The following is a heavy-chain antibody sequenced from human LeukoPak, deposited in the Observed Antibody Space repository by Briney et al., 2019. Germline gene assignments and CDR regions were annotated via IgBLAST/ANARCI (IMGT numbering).Heavy chain of an antibody. V-gene: IGHV4-30-2*01. CDR2: IYHSGST. CDR3: ARDSPLIVVVPAATFDY. Sequence: PSETLSLTCAVSGGSISSGGYSWSWIRQPPGKGLEWIGYIYHSGSTYYNPSLKSRVTISVDTSKNQLSLKLSSVTAADTAVYYCARDSPLIVVVPAATFDYWGQGTLVTVSS. CDR1: GGSISSGGYS. D-gene: IGHD2-2*01. J-gene: IGHJ4*02.